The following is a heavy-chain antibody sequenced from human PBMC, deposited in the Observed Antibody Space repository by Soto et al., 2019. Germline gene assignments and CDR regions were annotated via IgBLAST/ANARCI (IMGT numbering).Heavy chain of an antibody. V-gene: IGHV2-5*01. CDR3: AHSSTPGIAAAGTGFDY. CDR2: IYWNDDK. Sequence: SGPTLVNPPQTLTLTCTFSGFSLSTSGVGVGWIRQPPGKALEWLALIYWNDDKRYSPSLKSRLTITKDTSKNQVVLTMTNMDPVDTATYYCAHSSTPGIAAAGTGFDYWGQGTLVTVSS. D-gene: IGHD6-13*01. CDR1: GFSLSTSGVG. J-gene: IGHJ4*02.